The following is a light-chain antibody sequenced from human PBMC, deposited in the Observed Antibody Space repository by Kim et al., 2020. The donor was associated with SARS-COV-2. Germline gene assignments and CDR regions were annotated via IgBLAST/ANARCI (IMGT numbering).Light chain of an antibody. Sequence: PGQSVAISCSGTRGDVGSYKEVSWYQQHPGKAPKLIIYEVTKRPSGVPDRFSGSMSGNTASLTVSGLQAEDEADYYCASHGGYDYVFGTGTKVTVL. CDR2: EVT. CDR1: RGDVGSYKE. V-gene: IGLV2-8*01. CDR3: ASHGGYDYV. J-gene: IGLJ1*01.